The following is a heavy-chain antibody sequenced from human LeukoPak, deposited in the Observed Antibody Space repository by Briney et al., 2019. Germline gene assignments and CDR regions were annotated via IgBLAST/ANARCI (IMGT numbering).Heavy chain of an antibody. CDR3: ARARGVITMVQGVITPDWFDP. D-gene: IGHD3-10*01. V-gene: IGHV4-59*01. J-gene: IGHJ5*02. CDR1: GGSISTYY. CDR2: IYYSGST. Sequence: SETLSLTCTVSGGSISTYYWSWIRQPPGKGLEWIGYIYYSGSTNYNPSLKSRITISVDTSKNQFSLKLSSVTAADTAVYYCARARGVITMVQGVITPDWFDPWGQGTLVTVSS.